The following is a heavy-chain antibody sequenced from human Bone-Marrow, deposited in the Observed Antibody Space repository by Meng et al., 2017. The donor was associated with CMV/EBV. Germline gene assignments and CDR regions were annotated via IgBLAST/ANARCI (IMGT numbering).Heavy chain of an antibody. CDR1: GASINDHY. CDR2: VQDTGNT. V-gene: IGHV4-59*11. Sequence: SETLSLTCTVSGASINDHYLTWIRQPPGKGLEWIGYVQDTGNTNYNPSLKSRVTMSVDTSKNQFSLMLRFVTAADTAVYFCAREQWFIHYFENWGPGRLVTGSS. CDR3: AREQWFIHYFEN. D-gene: IGHD3-22*01. J-gene: IGHJ4*02.